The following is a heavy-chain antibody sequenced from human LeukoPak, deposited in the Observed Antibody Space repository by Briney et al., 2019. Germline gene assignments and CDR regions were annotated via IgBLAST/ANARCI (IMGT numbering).Heavy chain of an antibody. CDR1: GFTFSSYE. J-gene: IGHJ6*02. Sequence: PGGSLRLSCAASGFTFSSYEMNWVRQAPGKGLEWVSYISSSGSTIYYADSVKGRFTISRDNAKNSLYLQMNSLRAEDTAVYYCARERQGDSSGYYSCYYYYGMDVWGQGTTVTVSS. CDR2: ISSSGSTI. V-gene: IGHV3-48*03. D-gene: IGHD3-22*01. CDR3: ARERQGDSSGYYSCYYYYGMDV.